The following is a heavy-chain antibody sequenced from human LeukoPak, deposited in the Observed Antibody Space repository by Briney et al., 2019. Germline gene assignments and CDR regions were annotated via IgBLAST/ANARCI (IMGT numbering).Heavy chain of an antibody. J-gene: IGHJ4*02. CDR1: GYTCNNYW. Sequence: GASLKISCKASGYTCNNYWIGWVRQMPGRGLEWMGMLYPDGSATTYHPSFEGRVTISADKSVTTAYLEWNSLKASDTALYYCVRQGLQSGTYPAYWGPGTLVTVSS. CDR3: VRQGLQSGTYPAY. CDR2: LYPDGSAT. D-gene: IGHD1-26*01. V-gene: IGHV5-51*01.